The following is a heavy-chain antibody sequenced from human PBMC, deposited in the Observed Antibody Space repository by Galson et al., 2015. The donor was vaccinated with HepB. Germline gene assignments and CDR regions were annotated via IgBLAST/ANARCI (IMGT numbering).Heavy chain of an antibody. D-gene: IGHD2/OR15-2a*01. V-gene: IGHV3-23*01. CDR1: RFTFSNYA. Sequence: SLRLSCAASRFTFSNYAMTWVRQAPGKGLEWVSSISATGDSTYYAASLKGRFIISRDDSKNTVYLQMNSLRVEDTAIYFCTREQYPPGRVHLDYWGQGTLVTVSS. CDR2: ISATGDST. J-gene: IGHJ4*02. CDR3: TREQYPPGRVHLDY.